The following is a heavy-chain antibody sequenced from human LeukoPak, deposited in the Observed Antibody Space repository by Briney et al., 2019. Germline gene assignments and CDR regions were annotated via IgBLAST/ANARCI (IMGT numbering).Heavy chain of an antibody. D-gene: IGHD2-15*01. V-gene: IGHV4-34*01. Sequence: PSETLSLTCAVYGGSFSGYYWSWIRQPPGKGLEWIGEINHSGSTDYNPSLKSRVTISVDTSKNQFSLKLSSVTAADTAVYYCARGWREDDYYYYYGMAVWGQGTTVTASS. CDR3: ARGWREDDYYYYYGMAV. CDR1: GGSFSGYY. J-gene: IGHJ6*02. CDR2: INHSGST.